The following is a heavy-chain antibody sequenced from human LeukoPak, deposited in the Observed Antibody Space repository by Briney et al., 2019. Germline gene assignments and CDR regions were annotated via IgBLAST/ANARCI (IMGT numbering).Heavy chain of an antibody. CDR2: ISSGANAE. D-gene: IGHD3-9*01. Sequence: PGGSLRLSCAASGFXLRSSEINWVRQAPGKGLEWVCHISSGANAEYYVDSVRGRFTMSRDDAKNLLFLQMNSLTAEDTAVYYCARDTLNGPFVISLDYWGQGALVTVSS. V-gene: IGHV3-48*03. J-gene: IGHJ4*02. CDR3: ARDTLNGPFVISLDY. CDR1: GFXLRSSE.